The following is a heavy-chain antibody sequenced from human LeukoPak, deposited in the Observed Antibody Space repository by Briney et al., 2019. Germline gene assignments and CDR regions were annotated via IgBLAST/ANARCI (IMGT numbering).Heavy chain of an antibody. D-gene: IGHD3-16*02. V-gene: IGHV3-66*01. CDR3: TTDPMYYDYVWGSYRHDY. Sequence: GGSLRLSCAASGFTVSSNYMSWVRQAPGKGLECVSVIYSGVSTYYADSVKGRFAISRDNSKNMLYLQMNSLKTEDTAVYYCTTDPMYYDYVWGSYRHDYWGQGTLVTVSS. CDR2: IYSGVST. J-gene: IGHJ4*02. CDR1: GFTVSSNY.